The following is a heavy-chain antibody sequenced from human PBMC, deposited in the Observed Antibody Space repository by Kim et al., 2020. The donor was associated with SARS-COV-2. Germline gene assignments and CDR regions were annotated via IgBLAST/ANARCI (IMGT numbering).Heavy chain of an antibody. V-gene: IGHV3-43*01. J-gene: IGHJ4*02. Sequence: GGSTYYADSVKGRFTISRDNSKNSLYLQMNSLRTEDTALYYCAKEHLIFYWGQGTLVTVSS. D-gene: IGHD3-16*01. CDR2: GGST. CDR3: AKEHLIFY.